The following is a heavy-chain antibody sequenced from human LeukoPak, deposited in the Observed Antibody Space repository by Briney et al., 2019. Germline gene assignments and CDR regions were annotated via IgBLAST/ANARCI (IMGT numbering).Heavy chain of an antibody. CDR1: GGSISSYY. J-gene: IGHJ6*03. CDR3: ARDRSGYDSTVTIYYYYYYMDV. D-gene: IGHD5-12*01. Sequence: PSETLSLTCTVSGGSISSYYWSWIRQPAGKGLEWIGRIYTSGRTNYNPSLKSRVTMSVDTSKNQFSLKLSSVTAADTAVYYCARDRSGYDSTVTIYYYYYYMDVWGKGTTVTVSS. V-gene: IGHV4-4*07. CDR2: IYTSGRT.